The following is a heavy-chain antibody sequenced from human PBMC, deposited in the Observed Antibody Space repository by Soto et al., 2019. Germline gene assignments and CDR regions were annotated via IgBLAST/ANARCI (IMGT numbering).Heavy chain of an antibody. V-gene: IGHV3-48*04. CDR1: GFTFSSYS. D-gene: IGHD3-3*01. CDR2: ISSSSSTI. CDR3: AKEDRVVIIRDYYYGMDV. Sequence: GGSLRLSCAASGFTFSSYSMNWVRQAPGKGLEWVSYISSSSSTIYYADSVKGRFTISRDNAKNSLYLQMNSLRAEDTALYYCAKEDRVVIIRDYYYGMDVWGQGTTVTVSS. J-gene: IGHJ6*02.